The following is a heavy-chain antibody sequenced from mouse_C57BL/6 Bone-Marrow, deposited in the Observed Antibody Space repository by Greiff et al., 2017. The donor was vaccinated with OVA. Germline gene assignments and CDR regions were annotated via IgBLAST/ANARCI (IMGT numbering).Heavy chain of an antibody. CDR2: IYPGDGDT. D-gene: IGHD1-1*01. V-gene: IGHV1-80*01. J-gene: IGHJ1*03. CDR1: GYAFSSYW. CDR3: ARGGLLLRSLDV. Sequence: QVQLQQSGAELVKPGSSVKISCKASGYAFSSYWMNWVKQRPGKGLEWIGQIYPGDGDTNYNGKFKGKATLTADKSSSTAYMQLSSLTSEDSAVYFCARGGLLLRSLDVWGTGTTVTVSS.